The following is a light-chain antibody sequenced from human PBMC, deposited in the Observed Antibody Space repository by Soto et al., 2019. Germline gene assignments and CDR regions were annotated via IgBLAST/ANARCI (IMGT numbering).Light chain of an antibody. V-gene: IGLV4-60*02. Sequence: QPVLTQSSSASASLGSSVKFTCTLSSGHSSYIIAWHQQQPGKAPRYLMKLEGSGSYNKGSGVPDRFSGSSSGADRYLTISNLQFEDEADYYCETWDSNTHTVFGGGTKLTVL. CDR2: LEGSGSY. CDR3: ETWDSNTHTV. CDR1: SGHSSYI. J-gene: IGLJ3*02.